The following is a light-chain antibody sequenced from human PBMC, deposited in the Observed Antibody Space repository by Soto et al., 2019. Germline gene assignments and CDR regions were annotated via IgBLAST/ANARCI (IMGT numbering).Light chain of an antibody. CDR1: QGISSY. J-gene: IGKJ4*01. V-gene: IGKV1-9*01. Sequence: DIQLTQSPSFLSASVGDRVTITCRASQGISSYLAWYQQKPGKAPKLLIYAASTLQSGVPSRFSGSGSGTELTLPLSSLQPEDFATYYSQQLNSSPVPFGGGTKVEIK. CDR2: AAS. CDR3: QQLNSSPVP.